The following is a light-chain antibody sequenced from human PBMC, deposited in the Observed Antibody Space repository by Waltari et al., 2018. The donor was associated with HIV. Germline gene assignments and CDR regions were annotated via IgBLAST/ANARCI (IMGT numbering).Light chain of an antibody. Sequence: VLTQSPATLSLSPGETATLSCRASQRVDSTFLSWYQQKPGQAPRLLIYGASTRVSGIPPRFSGSGSGTDFNLTISSLYPEDFAVYYCQQDYNLPGTFGQGTRVEIK. J-gene: IGKJ1*01. CDR2: GAS. CDR1: QRVDSTF. V-gene: IGKV3D-7*01. CDR3: QQDYNLPGT.